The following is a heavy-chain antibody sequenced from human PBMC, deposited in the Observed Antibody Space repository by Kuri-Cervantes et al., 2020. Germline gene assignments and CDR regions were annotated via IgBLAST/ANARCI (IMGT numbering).Heavy chain of an antibody. V-gene: IGHV3-30*03. Sequence: GESLKISCAASGFTFSSYGMHWVRQAPGKGLEWVAVISYDGSNKYYADSVKGRFTISRDNSKNTLYLQMNSLRDEDTAVYYCARDPSGSPGYWGQGTLVTVSS. CDR1: GFTFSSYG. CDR2: ISYDGSNK. CDR3: ARDPSGSPGY. D-gene: IGHD1-26*01. J-gene: IGHJ4*02.